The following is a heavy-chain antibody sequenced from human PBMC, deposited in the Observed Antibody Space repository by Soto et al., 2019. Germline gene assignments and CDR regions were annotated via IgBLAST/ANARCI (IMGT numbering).Heavy chain of an antibody. D-gene: IGHD6-19*01. J-gene: IGHJ6*02. Sequence: PGGSLRLSCAASGFTFSSYGMHWVRQAPGKGLEWVAVIWYDGSNKYYADSVKGRFTISRDNSKNTLYLQMNSLRAEDTAVYYCARDNSGWSRISRMDVWGQGTTVTVSS. CDR2: IWYDGSNK. CDR1: GFTFSSYG. CDR3: ARDNSGWSRISRMDV. V-gene: IGHV3-33*01.